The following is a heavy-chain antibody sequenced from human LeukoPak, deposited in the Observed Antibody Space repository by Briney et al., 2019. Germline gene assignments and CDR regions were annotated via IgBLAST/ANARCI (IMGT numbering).Heavy chain of an antibody. Sequence: PSETLSLTCTVSGGSLSSSSYYWGWIRQPPGKGLEWIGSIYYSGSTYYNPSLKSRVTISVDTSKNQFSLKLSSVTAADTAVYYCAREGTTVTPFDYWGQGTLVTVSS. CDR2: IYYSGST. D-gene: IGHD4-17*01. CDR1: GGSLSSSSYY. CDR3: AREGTTVTPFDY. V-gene: IGHV4-39*07. J-gene: IGHJ4*02.